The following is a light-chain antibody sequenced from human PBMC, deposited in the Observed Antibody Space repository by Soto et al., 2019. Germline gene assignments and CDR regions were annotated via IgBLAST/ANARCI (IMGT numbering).Light chain of an antibody. CDR3: QQYNTWHPKMA. CDR1: QSVSSD. Sequence: VVTQSQSTLSVFQGETATLSCRASQSVSSDLAWYHQRPGQVPRPLIYGASTRATGIPARFRGSGSGTEFRLTISSLQSEDFATYYCQQYNTWHPKMAFGRGTKVEIK. J-gene: IGKJ1*01. V-gene: IGKV3-15*01. CDR2: GAS.